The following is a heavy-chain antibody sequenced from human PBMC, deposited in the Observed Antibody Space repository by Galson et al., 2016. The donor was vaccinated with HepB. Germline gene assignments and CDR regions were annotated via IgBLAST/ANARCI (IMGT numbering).Heavy chain of an antibody. CDR3: ARPLYGSGGPINFWFFDL. D-gene: IGHD3-10*01. V-gene: IGHV1-46*01. CDR2: INPRGGRT. Sequence: SVKVSCKASGYTFTNYYLHWVRQAPGHGPEWMGMINPRGGRTTYAQKFQGRVTLTTDTSSSAVFMELSSLKSDDTAVYYCARPLYGSGGPINFWFFDLWGRGTLVIVSS. J-gene: IGHJ2*01. CDR1: GYTFTNYY.